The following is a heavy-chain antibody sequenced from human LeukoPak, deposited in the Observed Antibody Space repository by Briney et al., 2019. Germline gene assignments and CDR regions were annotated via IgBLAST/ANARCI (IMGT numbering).Heavy chain of an antibody. D-gene: IGHD6-13*01. CDR1: ECTFSNYD. V-gene: IGHV3-33*01. J-gene: IGHJ5*02. Sequence: GGSLRLSCAASECTFSNYDIHWVRQAPGKGLEWVAVIWYVGSNKYYADSVKGRFTISRDNSKNTLYLQMNSLRAEDTAVYYCARGIAVAGTFWFDQWGQGTLVTVSS. CDR2: IWYVGSNK. CDR3: ARGIAVAGTFWFDQ.